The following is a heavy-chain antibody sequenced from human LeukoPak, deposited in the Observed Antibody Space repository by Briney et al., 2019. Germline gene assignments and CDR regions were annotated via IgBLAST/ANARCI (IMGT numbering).Heavy chain of an antibody. V-gene: IGHV1-18*01. D-gene: IGHD3-3*01. Sequence: ASVKVSCKTSGYTFTSYGISWVRQAPGQALEWMGWISAYNGNTNYAQKLQGRVTMTTDTSTSTAYMELRSLRSDDTAVYYCARVHYDGDAFDIWGQGTMVTVSS. CDR3: ARVHYDGDAFDI. J-gene: IGHJ3*02. CDR1: GYTFTSYG. CDR2: ISAYNGNT.